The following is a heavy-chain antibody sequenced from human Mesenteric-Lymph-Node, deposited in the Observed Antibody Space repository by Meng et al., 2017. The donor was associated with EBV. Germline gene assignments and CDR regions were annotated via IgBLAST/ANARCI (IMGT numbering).Heavy chain of an antibody. D-gene: IGHD3-3*01. J-gene: IGHJ5*01. CDR3: ARVSVNSDFYSGFYRGFDS. Sequence: QVQLEESGPGLVKPSXXLSLTCXVPGGTISSYYWSWIRQPPGKGLEWIGYIYYSGSTSYNPSLKSRVTISLDTSKNQISLNLSSVTAADTAFYYCARVSVNSDFYSGFYRGFDSWGQGTLVTVSS. CDR2: IYYSGST. CDR1: GGTISSYY. V-gene: IGHV4-59*01.